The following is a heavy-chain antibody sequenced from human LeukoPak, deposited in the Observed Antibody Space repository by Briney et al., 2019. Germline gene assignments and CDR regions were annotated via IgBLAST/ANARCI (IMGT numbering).Heavy chain of an antibody. CDR1: GYTFTSYA. V-gene: IGHV7-4-1*02. CDR2: INTNTGNP. CDR3: ARVGGYYDSSGYYADAFDI. D-gene: IGHD3-22*01. J-gene: IGHJ3*02. Sequence: ASVKVSCKASGYTFTSYAMNWVRQAPGQGLEWMGWINTNTGNPTYAQGFTGRFVFSFDTSVSTAYLQISSLKAEDADVYYCARVGGYYDSSGYYADAFDIWGQGTMVTVSS.